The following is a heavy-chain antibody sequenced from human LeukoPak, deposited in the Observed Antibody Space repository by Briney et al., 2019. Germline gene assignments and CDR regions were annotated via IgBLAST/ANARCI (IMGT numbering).Heavy chain of an antibody. D-gene: IGHD1-26*01. V-gene: IGHV3-11*01. CDR1: GFTFSDSY. Sequence: GTSLRLSCAASGFTFSDSYMSWIRQAPGKGLEWISYISSSGSTVNYADSVKGRVTMSRDNAKNSLYLQVNSLRDEYTAVYYCARRSRGGSSVVAFDIWGQGTMVTVSS. CDR3: ARRSRGGSSVVAFDI. J-gene: IGHJ3*02. CDR2: ISSSGSTV.